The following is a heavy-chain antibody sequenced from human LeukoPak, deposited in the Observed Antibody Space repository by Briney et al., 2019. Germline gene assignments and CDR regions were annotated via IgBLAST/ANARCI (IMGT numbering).Heavy chain of an antibody. Sequence: PSETLSLTCNVSPGSIRSAYWSWIRQPPGKGLEWIGYAFYTGSTDYNPSLQSRVSISVDTSKNQFSLNLSSVTAADTAIYYCARLVGYCRSDICTGWFDPWGQGTLVSVSS. CDR3: ARLVGYCRSDICTGWFDP. CDR2: AFYTGST. D-gene: IGHD2-2*03. CDR1: PGSIRSAY. J-gene: IGHJ5*02. V-gene: IGHV4-59*08.